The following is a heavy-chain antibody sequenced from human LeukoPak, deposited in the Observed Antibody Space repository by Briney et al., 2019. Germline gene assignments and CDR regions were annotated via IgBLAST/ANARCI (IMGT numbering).Heavy chain of an antibody. Sequence: ASVTVSCKASGYTFTSYYMHWVRQAPGQGLEWMGIINPSGGSTIYAQKFQGRVTMTRDTSTSTVYMELSSLRSEDTAVYYCAREGVGGSPGYSSGPYGMDVWGKGTTVTVSS. CDR1: GYTFTSYY. CDR2: INPSGGST. CDR3: AREGVGGSPGYSSGPYGMDV. J-gene: IGHJ6*04. V-gene: IGHV1-46*01. D-gene: IGHD6-19*01.